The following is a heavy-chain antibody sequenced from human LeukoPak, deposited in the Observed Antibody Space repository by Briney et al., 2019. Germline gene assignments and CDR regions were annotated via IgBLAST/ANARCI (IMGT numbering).Heavy chain of an antibody. V-gene: IGHV3-23*01. Sequence: PGGSLRLSCAASGFAFSFYAMSWLRQPPGKGLEWVSTINANSGTTSYAASVRGRFTISRGNSKNTLYLQVNSLRADDTAVYYCAKPISGGLAVTADWFDPWGQGTLVVVSS. CDR1: GFAFSFYA. J-gene: IGHJ5*01. D-gene: IGHD6-19*01. CDR3: AKPISGGLAVTADWFDP. CDR2: INANSGTT.